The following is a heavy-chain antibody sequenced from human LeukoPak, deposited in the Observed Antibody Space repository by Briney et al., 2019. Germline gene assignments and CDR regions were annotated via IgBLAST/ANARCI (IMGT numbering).Heavy chain of an antibody. D-gene: IGHD1-26*01. CDR3: ARLLSGSYWDFDY. J-gene: IGHJ4*02. CDR2: ISSSGSTI. V-gene: IGHV3-11*01. Sequence: GGSLRLSCAASGFTLSDYYMSWIRQAPGKGLEWVPYISSSGSTIYYADSVKGRFTISRDNAKNSLYLQMNSLRAEDTAVYYCARLLSGSYWDFDYWGQGTLVTVSS. CDR1: GFTLSDYY.